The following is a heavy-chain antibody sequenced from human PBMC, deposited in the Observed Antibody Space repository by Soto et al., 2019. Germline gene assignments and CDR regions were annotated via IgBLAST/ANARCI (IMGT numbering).Heavy chain of an antibody. Sequence: QVQLVESGGGVVQPGRSLRLSCAASGFTFSSYGMHWVRQAPGKGLEWVAVIWYDGSNKYYADSVKGRFTISRDNSKNTLYLQMNSLSAEDTAVYYCSREDGEVGATPWGQGTLVTVSS. D-gene: IGHD1-26*01. CDR3: SREDGEVGATP. V-gene: IGHV3-33*01. CDR2: IWYDGSNK. CDR1: GFTFSSYG. J-gene: IGHJ4*02.